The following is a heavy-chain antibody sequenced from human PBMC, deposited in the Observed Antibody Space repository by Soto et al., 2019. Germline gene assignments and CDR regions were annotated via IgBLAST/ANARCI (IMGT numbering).Heavy chain of an antibody. CDR3: AKVPPHIVVVTAPSHGMDV. Sequence: LRLSCASSGFTFSSYAMSWVRQAPGRGLEWVSAISGSGGSTYYADSVKGRVTISRDNSKNTLYLKMNSLRDEDTAVYYCAKVPPHIVVVTAPSHGMDVWGQGTTVTVSS. CDR1: GFTFSSYA. J-gene: IGHJ6*02. CDR2: ISGSGGST. V-gene: IGHV3-23*01. D-gene: IGHD2-21*02.